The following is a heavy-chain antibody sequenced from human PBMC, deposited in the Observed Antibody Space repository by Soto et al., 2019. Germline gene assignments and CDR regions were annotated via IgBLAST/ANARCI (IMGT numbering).Heavy chain of an antibody. CDR3: AVPSSWYPYYYYYMDV. D-gene: IGHD6-13*01. CDR2: IYYSGST. V-gene: IGHV4-39*01. Sequence: SETLSLTCTVSGGSISSSSYYWGWIRQPPGKGLEWIGSIYYSGSTYYNPSLKSRVTISVDTSKNQFSLKLSSVTAADTAVYYCAVPSSWYPYYYYYMDVRGKGTKVTVSS. CDR1: GGSISSSSYY. J-gene: IGHJ6*03.